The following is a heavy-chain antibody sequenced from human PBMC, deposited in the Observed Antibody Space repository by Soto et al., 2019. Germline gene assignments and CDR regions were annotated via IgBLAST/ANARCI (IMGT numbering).Heavy chain of an antibody. CDR3: AIYCGNSVYFDY. J-gene: IGHJ4*02. CDR1: GGSISSGDYY. V-gene: IGHV4-30-4*01. D-gene: IGHD2-21*02. Sequence: QVQLQESGPGLVKPSQTLSLTCTVSGGSISSGDYYWSWIRQPPGKGLEWIGYIYYSGSTYYNPSLKRRVTISVDTSKSQCSLKLSSVTAADTAVYDCAIYCGNSVYFDYWGQGTLVTVSS. CDR2: IYYSGST.